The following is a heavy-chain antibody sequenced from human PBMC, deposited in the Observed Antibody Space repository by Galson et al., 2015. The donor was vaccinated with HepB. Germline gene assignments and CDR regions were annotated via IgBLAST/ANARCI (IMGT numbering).Heavy chain of an antibody. V-gene: IGHV3-23*01. Sequence: SLRLSCAASGVTIPSYSMNWVRKAPGKGLEWLSVISGNGGNIHYADSVKGRFTISRDNSKNTLYLQMNSLRAEDTAVYYCVSNHYNSGSYFHFDNWGQGTLVTVSS. CDR1: GVTIPSYS. CDR3: VSNHYNSGSYFHFDN. D-gene: IGHD3-10*01. CDR2: ISGNGGNI. J-gene: IGHJ4*02.